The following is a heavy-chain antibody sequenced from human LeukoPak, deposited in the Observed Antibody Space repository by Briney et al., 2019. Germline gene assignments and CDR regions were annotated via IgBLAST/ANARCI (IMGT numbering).Heavy chain of an antibody. CDR3: AEHAGTTGGGDLDY. D-gene: IGHD1-7*01. V-gene: IGHV4-4*09. J-gene: IGHJ4*02. CDR2: IYTSGST. CDR1: GGSISSYY. Sequence: SETLSLTCTVSGGSISSYYWSWIRQPPGKGLEWIGYIYTSGSTNYNPSLKSRVTISVDTSKNQFSLKLSSVTAADPAVHYCAEHAGTTGGGDLDYWGQGTLVTVSS.